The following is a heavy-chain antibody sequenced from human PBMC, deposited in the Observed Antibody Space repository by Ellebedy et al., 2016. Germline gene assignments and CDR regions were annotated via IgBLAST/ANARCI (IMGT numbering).Heavy chain of an antibody. Sequence: ASVKVSXKASGYTFTSYDINWVRQATGQGLEWMGWMNPNSGNTGYAQKFQGRVTITRDTSASTAYMELSSLRSEDTAVYYCARARRDGYLYHFDYWGQGTLVTVSS. CDR3: ARARRDGYLYHFDY. V-gene: IGHV1-8*01. J-gene: IGHJ4*02. CDR2: MNPNSGNT. CDR1: GYTFTSYD. D-gene: IGHD5-24*01.